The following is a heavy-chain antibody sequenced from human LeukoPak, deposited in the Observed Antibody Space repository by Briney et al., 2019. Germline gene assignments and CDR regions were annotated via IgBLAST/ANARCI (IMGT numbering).Heavy chain of an antibody. CDR2: VIPIFGTA. J-gene: IGHJ6*02. Sequence: SVKVSCKASGGTFSSYAISWVRQAPGQGLEWMGGVIPIFGTANYAQKFQGRVTITADESTSTAYMELSSLRSEDTAVYYCARDLYYYDSSTSPSYYYYGMDVWGQGTTVTVSS. D-gene: IGHD3-22*01. V-gene: IGHV1-69*13. CDR3: ARDLYYYDSSTSPSYYYYGMDV. CDR1: GGTFSSYA.